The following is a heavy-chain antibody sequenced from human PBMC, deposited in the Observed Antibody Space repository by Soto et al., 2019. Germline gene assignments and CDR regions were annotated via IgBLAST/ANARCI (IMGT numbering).Heavy chain of an antibody. Sequence: GGSLRLSCAASGFTFSTYAMIWVRQAPGKGLEWVSAISSTGGSTYYADSVKGRFTISRDNSKNTLYLQMNSLRADDTAVYYCAKDSTGLLGYYYFNSWGQGTLVTVSS. CDR2: ISSTGGST. J-gene: IGHJ4*02. CDR1: GFTFSTYA. V-gene: IGHV3-23*01. CDR3: AKDSTGLLGYYYFNS. D-gene: IGHD1-1*01.